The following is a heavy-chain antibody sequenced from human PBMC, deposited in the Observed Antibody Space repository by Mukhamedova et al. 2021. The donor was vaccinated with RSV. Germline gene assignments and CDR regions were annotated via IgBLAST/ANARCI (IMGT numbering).Heavy chain of an antibody. Sequence: GEINHSGSTNYNPSLKSRVTISVDTSKNQFSLKLSSVTAADTAVYYCARGGWGHCSSTSCPKYFQHWGQGTLVTVPS. D-gene: IGHD2-2*01. CDR3: ARGGWGHCSSTSCPKYFQH. CDR2: INHSGST. V-gene: IGHV4-34*01. J-gene: IGHJ1*01.